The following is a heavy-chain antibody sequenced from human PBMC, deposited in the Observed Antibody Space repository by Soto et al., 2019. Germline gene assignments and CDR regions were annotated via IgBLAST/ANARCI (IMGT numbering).Heavy chain of an antibody. CDR1: GGSISSGGYY. CDR3: ASERQTSSGYYYRVFDY. D-gene: IGHD3-22*01. V-gene: IGHV4-31*03. Sequence: SETLSLTGTVSGGSISSGGYYWSWIRQHPGKGLEWIGYSYYSGSTDYNPSLKSRGTIAVDTGKNQFSLKLSSVTAGHTAVYYSASERQTSSGYYYRVFDY. J-gene: IGHJ4*01. CDR2: SYYSGST.